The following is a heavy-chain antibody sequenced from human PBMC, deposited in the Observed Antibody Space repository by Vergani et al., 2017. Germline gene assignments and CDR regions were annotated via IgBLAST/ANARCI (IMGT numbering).Heavy chain of an antibody. V-gene: IGHV1-18*01. CDR3: ARDLGFGELLYY. D-gene: IGHD3-10*01. CDR1: GFTFSSYS. Sequence: VQLVESGGGLVKPGGSLRLSCAASGFTFSSYSMNWVRQAPGQGLEWMGWISAYNGNTNYAQKLQGRVTMTTDTSTSTAYMELRSLRSDDTAVYYCARDLGFGELLYYWGQGTLVTVSS. CDR2: ISAYNGNT. J-gene: IGHJ4*02.